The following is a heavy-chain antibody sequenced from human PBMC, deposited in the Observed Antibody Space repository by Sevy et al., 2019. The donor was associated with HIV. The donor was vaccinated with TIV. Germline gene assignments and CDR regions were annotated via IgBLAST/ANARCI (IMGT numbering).Heavy chain of an antibody. CDR1: GFIFSTYS. V-gene: IGHV3-30-3*01. J-gene: IGHJ4*02. CDR2: ISYDGNNK. CDR3: ARAYSSGFGTVHY. Sequence: GGSLRLSCAASGFIFSTYSMHWVRQAPGKGLEWVAAISYDGNNKYYADSVNGRFTISRDNPKNTLLLQVNSLRPDDTAVYYCARAYSSGFGTVHYWGQGTLVTVSS. D-gene: IGHD6-25*01.